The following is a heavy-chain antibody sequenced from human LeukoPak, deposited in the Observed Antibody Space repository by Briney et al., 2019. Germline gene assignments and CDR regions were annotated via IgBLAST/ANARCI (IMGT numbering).Heavy chain of an antibody. CDR3: AKPAKTDYADY. CDR1: GFTFSSYG. D-gene: IGHD1-14*01. V-gene: IGHV3-23*01. Sequence: GGSLRLSCAASGFTFSSYGMSWVRQAPGKGLEWVSAISGSSGNTYYADSVKGRFTISRGNSKNTLYLQMNSLRAEDTALYYCAKPAKTDYADYWGQGTLVTVSS. CDR2: ISGSSGNT. J-gene: IGHJ4*02.